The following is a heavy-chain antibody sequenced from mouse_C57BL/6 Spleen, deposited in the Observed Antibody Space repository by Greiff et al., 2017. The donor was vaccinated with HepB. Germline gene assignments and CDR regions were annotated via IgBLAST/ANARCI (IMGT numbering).Heavy chain of an antibody. D-gene: IGHD1-1*01. V-gene: IGHV1-64*01. CDR2: IHPNSGST. Sequence: VQLQQPGAELVKPGASVKLSCKASGYTFTSYWMHWVKQRPGQGLEWIGMIHPNSGSTNYNEKFKSKATLTVDKSSSTAYMQLSSLTSEDSAVYYCAYYGSSYYAMDYWGQGTSVTVSS. CDR1: GYTFTSYW. CDR3: AYYGSSYYAMDY. J-gene: IGHJ4*01.